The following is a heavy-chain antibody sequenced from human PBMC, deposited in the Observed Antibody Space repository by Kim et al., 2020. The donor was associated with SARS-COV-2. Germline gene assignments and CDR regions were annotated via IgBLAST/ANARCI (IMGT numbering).Heavy chain of an antibody. V-gene: IGHV4-39*01. CDR2: IYYSGST. CDR3: ARLERIITIKV. D-gene: IGHD3-10*01. CDR1: GGSISSSSYY. Sequence: SETLSLTCTVSGGSISSSSYYWGWIRQPPGKGLEWIGSIYYSGSTYYNPSLKSRVTISVDTSKNQFSLKLSSVTAADTAVYYCARLERIITIKVWGQGTLVTVSS. J-gene: IGHJ4*02.